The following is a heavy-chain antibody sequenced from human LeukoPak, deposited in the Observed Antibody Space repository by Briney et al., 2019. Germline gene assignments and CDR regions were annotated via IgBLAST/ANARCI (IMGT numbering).Heavy chain of an antibody. Sequence: GRSLRLSCAASGFTFSSYAMSWVRQAPGKGLEWVSAISGSGGSTYYADSVKGRFTISRDNSKNTLYLQMNSLRAEDTAVYYCAKNVNYDILTGRIDYWGQGTLVTVSS. CDR1: GFTFSSYA. J-gene: IGHJ4*02. D-gene: IGHD3-9*01. V-gene: IGHV3-23*01. CDR3: AKNVNYDILTGRIDY. CDR2: ISGSGGST.